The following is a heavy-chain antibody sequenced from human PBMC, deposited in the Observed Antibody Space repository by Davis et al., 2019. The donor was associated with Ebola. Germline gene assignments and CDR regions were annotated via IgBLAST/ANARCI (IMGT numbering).Heavy chain of an antibody. CDR2: INYSGKT. Sequence: SETLSLTCAVSGDSFNNTDYYWGWIRQPPGKGLEWIGSINYSGKTHYNPSLRSRVTISGDTSKNQFFLQLSSVTAADTAIYHCTRRYYDNNGFSGDYWGQGTLVTV. CDR3: TRRYYDNNGFSGDY. V-gene: IGHV4-39*07. CDR1: GDSFNNTDYY. D-gene: IGHD3-22*01. J-gene: IGHJ4*02.